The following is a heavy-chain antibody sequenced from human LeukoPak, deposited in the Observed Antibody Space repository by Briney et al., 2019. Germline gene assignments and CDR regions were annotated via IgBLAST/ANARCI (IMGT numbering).Heavy chain of an antibody. CDR1: GFTFSNAW. CDR2: ISGSGGST. V-gene: IGHV3-23*01. Sequence: GGSLRLSCTASGFTFSNAWMSWVRQAPGKGLEWVSAISGSGGSTYYADSVKGRFTISRDNSKNTLYLQMNSLRAEDTAVYYCAKIVGRSGVYFDYWGQGTLVTVSS. CDR3: AKIVGRSGVYFDY. D-gene: IGHD6-19*01. J-gene: IGHJ4*02.